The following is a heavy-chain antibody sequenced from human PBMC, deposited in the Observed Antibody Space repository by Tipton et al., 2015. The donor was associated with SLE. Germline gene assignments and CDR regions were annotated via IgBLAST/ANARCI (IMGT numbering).Heavy chain of an antibody. Sequence: QVQLVQSGAEVKKPGASVKVSCKASGYTFTTYDINWVRQAPGQGLEWMGWMNTNTADTDYAQKFQGRVTMSSDTSMSTAYLEVNSLRSEDTAVYYCASPGGSSSWSFDYWGQGTLVTVSS. J-gene: IGHJ4*02. CDR1: GYTFTTYD. CDR2: MNTNTADT. CDR3: ASPGGSSSWSFDY. D-gene: IGHD6-13*01. V-gene: IGHV1-8*01.